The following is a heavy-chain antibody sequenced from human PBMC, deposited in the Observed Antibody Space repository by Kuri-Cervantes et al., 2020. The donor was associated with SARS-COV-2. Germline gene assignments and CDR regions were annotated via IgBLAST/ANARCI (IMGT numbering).Heavy chain of an antibody. D-gene: IGHD1-26*01. J-gene: IGHJ4*02. CDR2: ISGSGGRT. CDR3: AKARTGVGDSTDY. Sequence: GGSLRLSCAASGFTFSSYAMHWVRQAPGKGLEWVSAISGSGGRTYYADSVKSWFTISRDNSKNTQYLQMDSLRAEDTAVYYCAKARTGVGDSTDYWGPGTLVTGYS. CDR1: GFTFSSYA. V-gene: IGHV3-23*01.